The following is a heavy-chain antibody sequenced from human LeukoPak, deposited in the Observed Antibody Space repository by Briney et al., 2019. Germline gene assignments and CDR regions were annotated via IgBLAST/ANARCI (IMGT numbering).Heavy chain of an antibody. Sequence: GGSLRLSCAASGFTFSSYAMSWVRQAPGKGLEWVSAISGSGGSTYYADSVKGRFTISRDNSKNTLYLQMNSLRAEDTAVYYCAKDKKRSAPQSIVGAPEVWGQGTLVTVSS. CDR3: AKDKKRSAPQSIVGAPEV. CDR2: ISGSGGST. V-gene: IGHV3-23*01. J-gene: IGHJ4*02. D-gene: IGHD1-26*01. CDR1: GFTFSSYA.